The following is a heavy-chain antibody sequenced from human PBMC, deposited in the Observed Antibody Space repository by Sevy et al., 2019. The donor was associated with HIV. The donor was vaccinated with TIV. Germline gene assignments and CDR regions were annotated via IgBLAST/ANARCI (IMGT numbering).Heavy chain of an antibody. D-gene: IGHD4-17*01. V-gene: IGHV3-15*01. Sequence: GGSLRLSCAASGFTLSKAWMSWVRQAPGKGLEWVGRIKSKTDGWTTDYAAPVKGRFTISRDDSKNTMYLQMNSMKTEDTAVYYCTTGTVTTSHYYYYGMDVWGQGTTVTVSS. J-gene: IGHJ6*02. CDR1: GFTLSKAW. CDR3: TTGTVTTSHYYYYGMDV. CDR2: IKSKTDGWTT.